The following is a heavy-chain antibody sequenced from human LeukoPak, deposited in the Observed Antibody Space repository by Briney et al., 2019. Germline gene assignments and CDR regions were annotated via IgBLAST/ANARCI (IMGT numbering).Heavy chain of an antibody. CDR1: GGSISSYY. Sequence: SETLSLTCTVSGGSISSYYWGWIRQPPGKGLEWIGSIYYSGSTSYDPSLKSRVTMSVDTSKNQFSLKLSSVTAADTAVYYCARDLGYYFDYWGQGTLVTVSS. CDR3: ARDLGYYFDY. V-gene: IGHV4-39*07. J-gene: IGHJ4*02. CDR2: IYYSGST.